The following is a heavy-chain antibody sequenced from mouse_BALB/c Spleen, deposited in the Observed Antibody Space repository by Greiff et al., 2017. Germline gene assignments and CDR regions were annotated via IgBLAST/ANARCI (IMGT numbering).Heavy chain of an antibody. D-gene: IGHD2-2*01. Sequence: EVQLVESGPGLVKPSQSLSLTCTVTGYSITSDYAWNWIRQFPGNKLEWMGYISYSGSTSYNPSLKSRISITRDTSKNQFFLQLNSVTTEDTATYYCARGLPYYAMDYWGQGTSVTVSS. J-gene: IGHJ4*01. CDR3: ARGLPYYAMDY. CDR2: ISYSGST. V-gene: IGHV3-2*02. CDR1: GYSITSDYA.